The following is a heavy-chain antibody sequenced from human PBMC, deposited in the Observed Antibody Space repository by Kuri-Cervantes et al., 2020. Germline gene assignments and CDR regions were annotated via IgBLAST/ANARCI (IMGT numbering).Heavy chain of an antibody. D-gene: IGHD4-17*01. V-gene: IGHV3-15*01. CDR1: DFNFKNAW. CDR3: AKDGYGDYRGGWFDP. J-gene: IGHJ5*02. Sequence: GESLKISCVGSDFNFKNAWMSWVRQGPGKGLEWVGRIKSKVDGGTTDYAAPVKGRFTISRDNAKNSLYLQMNSLRAEDTALYYCAKDGYGDYRGGWFDPWGQGTLVTVSS. CDR2: IKSKVDGGTT.